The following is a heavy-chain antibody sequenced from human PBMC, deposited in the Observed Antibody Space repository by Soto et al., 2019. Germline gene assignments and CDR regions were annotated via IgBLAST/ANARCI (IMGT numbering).Heavy chain of an antibody. V-gene: IGHV3-21*01. CDR1: RFAFSSYS. Sequence: QLVESGGGLVKPGGSLRVSCAASRFAFSSYSTHWVRQAPMKGLEWVASINSVASYVYYADSVEGRFTISRDNAKNSVYLQMNSLRAEDTAVYYCTRDRSSFMRGRIRGPYGGLDVWGQGTTVLVS. CDR2: INSVASYV. CDR3: TRDRSSFMRGRIRGPYGGLDV. J-gene: IGHJ6*02. D-gene: IGHD3-10*01.